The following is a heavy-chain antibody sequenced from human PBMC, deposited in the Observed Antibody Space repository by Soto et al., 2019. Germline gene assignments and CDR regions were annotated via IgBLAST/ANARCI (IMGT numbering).Heavy chain of an antibody. Sequence: QVQLVESGGNVVQPGGSLRLSCAASGFSFSSHGMHWVRQAPGKGLEWVAHLWAGGNIRYYAYSVNGRFTISSDHSKNTLYLQMSRLGAEDTAVYYCTRDAQQLANYGMDVWGQGTKVTVSS. CDR2: LWAGGNIR. CDR1: GFSFSSHG. V-gene: IGHV3-33*01. CDR3: TRDAQQLANYGMDV. D-gene: IGHD6-13*01. J-gene: IGHJ6*02.